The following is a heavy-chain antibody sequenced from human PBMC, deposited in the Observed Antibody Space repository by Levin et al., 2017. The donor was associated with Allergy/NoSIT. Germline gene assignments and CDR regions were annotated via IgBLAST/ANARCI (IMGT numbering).Heavy chain of an antibody. CDR3: AKDYVVVVAATDLWHG. J-gene: IGHJ6*04. CDR2: ISGSGGST. CDR1: GFTFSNYA. D-gene: IGHD2-15*01. V-gene: IGHV3-23*01. Sequence: PGGSLRLSCAASGFTFSNYAMSWVRQAPGKGLEWVSAISGSGGSTYYADSVKGRFTISRDNSKNTLYLQMNSLRAEDTAVYYCAKDYVVVVAATDLWHGWGKGTTVTVSS.